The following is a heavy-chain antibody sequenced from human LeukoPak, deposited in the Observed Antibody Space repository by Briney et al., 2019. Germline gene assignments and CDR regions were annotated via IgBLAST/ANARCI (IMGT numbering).Heavy chain of an antibody. Sequence: PGGSLRLSCAVSGFTFSSYWMHWVRQAPGKGLVWVSRLNPDGSVTNYADSVEGRYTISRDNVKNTLYLQMNSLRVEDTAVYYCGRGGAGLADVWGQGTLVIVSS. V-gene: IGHV3-74*01. CDR1: GFTFSSYW. CDR2: LNPDGSVT. J-gene: IGHJ3*01. D-gene: IGHD4/OR15-4a*01. CDR3: GRGGAGLADV.